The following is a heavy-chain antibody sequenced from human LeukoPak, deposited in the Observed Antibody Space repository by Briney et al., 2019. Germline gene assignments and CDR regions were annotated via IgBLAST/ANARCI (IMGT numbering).Heavy chain of an antibody. CDR3: ARRGGSGRSFDY. CDR1: GASVSSGGYY. Sequence: SETLSLTCTVSGASVSSGGYYWSWLRQPPGKGLVWIGYIYYSGSTNYNPSLKSRVTISVDTSKNQFSLKVSSVTAADTAAYYCARRGGSGRSFDYWGQGTLVTVSS. J-gene: IGHJ4*02. CDR2: IYYSGST. V-gene: IGHV4-61*08. D-gene: IGHD3-10*01.